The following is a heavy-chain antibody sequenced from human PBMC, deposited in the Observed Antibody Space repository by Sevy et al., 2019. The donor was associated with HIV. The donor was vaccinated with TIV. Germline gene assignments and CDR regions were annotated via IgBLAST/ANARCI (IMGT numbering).Heavy chain of an antibody. D-gene: IGHD1-7*01. CDR1: GGSISSSSYY. V-gene: IGHV4-39*01. CDR3: ARLELQYSYYYYGMDV. Sequence: SETLSLTCTVSGGSISSSSYYWSWIRQPPGKGLEWIGSIYYSGSTYYNPSLKSRVTISVDTSKNQFSLKLSSVTAADTAVYYCARLELQYSYYYYGMDVWGQGTTVTVSS. CDR2: IYYSGST. J-gene: IGHJ6*02.